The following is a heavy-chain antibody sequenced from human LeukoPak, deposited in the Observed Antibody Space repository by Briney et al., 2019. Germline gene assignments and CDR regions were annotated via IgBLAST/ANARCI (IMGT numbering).Heavy chain of an antibody. CDR1: GYSFRDHH. Sequence: GASVKVSCKALGYSFRDHHVIWVRQAPGQGLEWMGWIHPGTGDAKFGQNFQGRLTMTWDTSITTAYMDLIELTSDGTAVYYCSSHYGPGPVWGQGTLVTASS. CDR3: SSHYGPGPV. V-gene: IGHV1-2*02. D-gene: IGHD3-10*01. CDR2: IHPGTGDA. J-gene: IGHJ4*02.